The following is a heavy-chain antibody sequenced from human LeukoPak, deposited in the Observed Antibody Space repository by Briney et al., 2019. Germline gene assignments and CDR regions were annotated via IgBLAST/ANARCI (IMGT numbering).Heavy chain of an antibody. J-gene: IGHJ4*02. CDR2: IKQDGSEK. V-gene: IGHV3-7*01. CDR1: GFTFSSYW. CDR3: ASTEGSYDILTGYYHNDY. D-gene: IGHD3-9*01. Sequence: GGSLRLSCAASGFTFSSYWMSWVRQAPGKGLEWVANIKQDGSEKYYVDSVKGRFTISRDNAKNSLYLQMNSLRAEDTAVYYCASTEGSYDILTGYYHNDYWGQGTLVTVSS.